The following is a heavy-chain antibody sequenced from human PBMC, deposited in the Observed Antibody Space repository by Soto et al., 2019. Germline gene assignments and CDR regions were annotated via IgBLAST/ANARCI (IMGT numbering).Heavy chain of an antibody. J-gene: IGHJ6*02. Sequence: EVQLLESGGGLVQPGGSLRLSCAASGFTFSSYAMSWVRQAPGKGLEWVSAISGSGGSTYYADSVKGRFTISRDNSKNTLYLQMNSLRAEDTAVYYCAKGFYGDSYYYYYYGMDVWGQGTTVTVSS. D-gene: IGHD4-17*01. CDR2: ISGSGGST. CDR3: AKGFYGDSYYYYYYGMDV. CDR1: GFTFSSYA. V-gene: IGHV3-23*01.